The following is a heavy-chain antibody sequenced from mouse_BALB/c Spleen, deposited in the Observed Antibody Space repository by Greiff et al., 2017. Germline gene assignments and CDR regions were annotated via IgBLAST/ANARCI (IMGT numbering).Heavy chain of an antibody. CDR1: GYTFTSYW. CDR3: AREAWFAY. Sequence: VQLQQSGAELAKPGASVKMSCKASGYTFTSYWMHWVKQRPGQGLEWIGYINPSTGYTEYNQKFKDKATLTADKSSSPAYMQLSSLTSEDSAVYYCAREAWFAYWGQGTLGTVSA. V-gene: IGHV1-7*01. CDR2: INPSTGYT. J-gene: IGHJ3*01.